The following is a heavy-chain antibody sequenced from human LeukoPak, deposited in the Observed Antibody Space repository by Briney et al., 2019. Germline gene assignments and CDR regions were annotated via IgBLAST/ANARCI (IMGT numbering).Heavy chain of an antibody. J-gene: IGHJ4*02. V-gene: IGHV3-7*01. CDR2: IKDDGSEK. CDR1: GFTFSSYW. Sequence: GGSLRLSCAASGFTFSSYWMSWVRQAPGKGLEWVANIKDDGSEKYYVDSVKGRFTISRDNARNSLYLQMNSLRVEDTAVYYRARDGVYAGFDYWGQGTLVT. D-gene: IGHD2-8*01. CDR3: ARDGVYAGFDY.